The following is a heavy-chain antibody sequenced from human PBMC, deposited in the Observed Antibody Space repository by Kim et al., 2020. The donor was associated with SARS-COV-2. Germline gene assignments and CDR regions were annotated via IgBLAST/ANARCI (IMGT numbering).Heavy chain of an antibody. J-gene: IGHJ4*02. CDR3: ARGGYGGYEGGRAKDY. Sequence: ASVKVSCKASGYTFTSYYMHWVRQAPGQGFEWMGIINPGGGSTSYAQKFQGRVTMTRDTSTSTVYMELSSLRSEDTAVYYCARGGYGGYEGGRAKDYWGQGTLVTVSS. D-gene: IGHD4-17*01. CDR1: GYTFTSYY. CDR2: INPGGGST. V-gene: IGHV1-46*01.